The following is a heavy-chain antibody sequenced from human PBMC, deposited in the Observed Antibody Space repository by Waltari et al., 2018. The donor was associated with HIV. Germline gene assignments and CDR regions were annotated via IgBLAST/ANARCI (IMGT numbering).Heavy chain of an antibody. CDR3: ARGRRPYHNLFTGYTFYFDS. V-gene: IGHV4-34*02. J-gene: IGHJ4*01. D-gene: IGHD3-9*01. CDR2: ISHTGAT. CDR1: GGSFNGFF. Sequence: VQLQQWGGGLFNSSRTLSLPCAVYGGSFNGFFLPWLRQPPGRGLEWIGEISHTGATAYNPSLGGRVTVSLDTAKNQFFVTLRSLTVADTATYFCARGRRPYHNLFTGYTFYFDSWG.